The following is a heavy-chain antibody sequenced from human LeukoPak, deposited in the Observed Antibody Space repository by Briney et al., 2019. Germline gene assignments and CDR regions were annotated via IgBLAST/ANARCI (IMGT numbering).Heavy chain of an antibody. CDR1: GDSMYSHY. CDR3: ARGDYYDGGGRNWFDP. CDR2: IHTSGST. Sequence: SETLSLTWSVSGDSMYSHYWSCIRQAAGTGLEWVGRIHTSGSTYYNPCLKSRVTLSIETSMNQFSLRLTSVTAADTAVYFCARGDYYDGGGRNWFDPWGQGTLVTVSS. V-gene: IGHV4-4*07. D-gene: IGHD3-3*01. J-gene: IGHJ5*02.